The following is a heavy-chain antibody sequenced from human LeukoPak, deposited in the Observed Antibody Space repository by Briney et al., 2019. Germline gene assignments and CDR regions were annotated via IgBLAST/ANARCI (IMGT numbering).Heavy chain of an antibody. J-gene: IGHJ4*02. CDR1: GCTLSRYA. CDR3: ARIKYSSSWSDTHSLVY. D-gene: IGHD6-13*01. Sequence: SVKVSCKASGCTLSRYAISWVRRAPGPGLEWMGGSIPIFCTANYAQKFQGRVTITADESTSTAYMEVSSLRSEDTAVYYCARIKYSSSWSDTHSLVYWGQGTLVTVSS. CDR2: SIPIFCTA. V-gene: IGHV1-69*13.